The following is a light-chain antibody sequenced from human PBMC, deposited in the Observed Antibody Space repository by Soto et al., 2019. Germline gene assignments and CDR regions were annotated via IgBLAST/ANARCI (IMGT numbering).Light chain of an antibody. Sequence: QSVLTQPPSVSGAPGQKVTISCSGSSSNIGNNYVSWYQQLPGTAPKLLIYDNNKRPSGIPDPFSGSQAGTSATLGITGPQTGDEADYYCGTWDSSLSAAVFGTGTKLTVL. J-gene: IGLJ1*01. CDR3: GTWDSSLSAAV. V-gene: IGLV1-51*01. CDR1: SSNIGNNY. CDR2: DNN.